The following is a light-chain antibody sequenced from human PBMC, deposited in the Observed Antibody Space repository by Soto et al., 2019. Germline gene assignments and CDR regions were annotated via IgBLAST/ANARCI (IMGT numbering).Light chain of an antibody. Sequence: ETVLTQSPGTLSLSPGERATLSCRASQSVSSAYLAWYQHKPGQAPRLLIYGASNRATGIPDRFSGSGSGTDFTLTISRLEPEDFAVYFCQQYGRSPPFTFGQGTKVEIK. J-gene: IGKJ2*01. CDR1: QSVSSAY. V-gene: IGKV3-20*01. CDR2: GAS. CDR3: QQYGRSPPFT.